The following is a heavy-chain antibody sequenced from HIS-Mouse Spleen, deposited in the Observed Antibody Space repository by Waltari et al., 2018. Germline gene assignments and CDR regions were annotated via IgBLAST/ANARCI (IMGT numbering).Heavy chain of an antibody. CDR2: IYYSGST. Sequence: QLQLQDSGPGLVKPSEPLSLTCTVSGGSLSSSSYYWGWTRQPPGKGLEWIGSIYYSGSTYYNPSLKSRVTISVDTSKNQFSLKLSSVTAADTAVYYCARETPYSSSWYDWYFDLWGRGTLVTVSS. CDR1: GGSLSSSSYY. V-gene: IGHV4-39*07. D-gene: IGHD6-13*01. J-gene: IGHJ2*01. CDR3: ARETPYSSSWYDWYFDL.